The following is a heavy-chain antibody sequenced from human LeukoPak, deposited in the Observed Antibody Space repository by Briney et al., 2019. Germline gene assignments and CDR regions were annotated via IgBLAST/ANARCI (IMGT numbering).Heavy chain of an antibody. D-gene: IGHD6-6*01. V-gene: IGHV3-21*01. CDR3: ARDLGFAYIEYSSSSGAFDI. CDR2: ISSSSTYM. Sequence: GGSLRLSCAASGFTFSTYNMNWVRQAPGEGLEWVSSISSSSTYMCYADSVKGRFTISRDNAKNSLYLQMNSLRAEDTAVYYCARDLGFAYIEYSSSSGAFDIWGQGTMVTVSS. CDR1: GFTFSTYN. J-gene: IGHJ3*02.